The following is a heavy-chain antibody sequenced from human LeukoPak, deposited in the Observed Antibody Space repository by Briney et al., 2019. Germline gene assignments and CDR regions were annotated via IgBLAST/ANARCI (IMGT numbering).Heavy chain of an antibody. Sequence: GSSVKVSCKASGGTFSSYAISWVRQAPGQGLEWMGWINPNSGGTNYAQKFQGRVTMTRDTSISTAYMELSRLRSDDTAVYYCARDPHPRYYYDSSGYYRYFQHWGQGTLVTVSS. V-gene: IGHV1-2*02. CDR1: GGTFSSYA. CDR2: INPNSGGT. D-gene: IGHD3-22*01. CDR3: ARDPHPRYYYDSSGYYRYFQH. J-gene: IGHJ1*01.